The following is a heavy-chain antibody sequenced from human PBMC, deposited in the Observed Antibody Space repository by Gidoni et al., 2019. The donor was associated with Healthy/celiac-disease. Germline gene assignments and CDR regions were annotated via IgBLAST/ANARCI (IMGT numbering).Heavy chain of an antibody. J-gene: IGHJ4*02. CDR3: ATPKAAAGTLDY. CDR1: GGTFSSYA. CDR2: IIPILGIA. Sequence: QVQLVQSGAEVKKPGSSVQVSCQASGGTFSSYAISWVRQAPGQGLEWMGRIIPILGIANYAQKFQGRVTITADKSTSTAYMELSSLRSEDTAVYYCATPKAAAGTLDYWGQGTLVTVSS. V-gene: IGHV1-69*09. D-gene: IGHD6-13*01.